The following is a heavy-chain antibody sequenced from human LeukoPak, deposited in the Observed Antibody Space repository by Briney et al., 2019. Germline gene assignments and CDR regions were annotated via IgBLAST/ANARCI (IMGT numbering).Heavy chain of an antibody. CDR1: GFTVITND. CDR2: LYSDGST. V-gene: IGHV3-53*01. Sequence: GGSLRLSCAASGFTVITNDVTWVRQAPGKGLEWVSVLYSDGSTKYADSVQGRFTISRDNPKNTLYFEMNSLSPDDTAVYYCARGVEPLAANTLAYWGQGTLVTVSS. D-gene: IGHD1-14*01. J-gene: IGHJ4*02. CDR3: ARGVEPLAANTLAY.